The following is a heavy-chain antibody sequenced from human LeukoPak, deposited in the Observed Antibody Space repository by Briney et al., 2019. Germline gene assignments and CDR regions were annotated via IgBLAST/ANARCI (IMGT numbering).Heavy chain of an antibody. CDR2: SSAYNGNT. J-gene: IGHJ6*02. Sequence: ASVKVSCKASGYTYTSYGISLVRQAAGQGLEWMGWSSAYNGNTNYAQKLQGRVTMTTDTSTSTAYMELRSLRSDDTAVYYCARDYPNLNWNYVLNYYGMDVWGQGTTVTVSS. CDR3: ARDYPNLNWNYVLNYYGMDV. D-gene: IGHD1-7*01. V-gene: IGHV1-18*01. CDR1: GYTYTSYG.